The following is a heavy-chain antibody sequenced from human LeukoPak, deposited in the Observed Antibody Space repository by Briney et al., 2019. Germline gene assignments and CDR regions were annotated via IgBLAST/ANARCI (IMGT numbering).Heavy chain of an antibody. D-gene: IGHD6-13*01. CDR1: GITFNNYG. CDR2: ISGSAYNA. CDR3: ARHSAAGSVAYYFDS. V-gene: IGHV3-23*01. Sequence: GGSLRLSCAPSGITFNNYGVGWVRQAPGKGLEWVSSISGSAYNANYADSVKGRFTISRDNYRNTLYLQMNSLRPDDTAIYYCARHSAAGSVAYYFDSWGQGTLVTVSS. J-gene: IGHJ4*02.